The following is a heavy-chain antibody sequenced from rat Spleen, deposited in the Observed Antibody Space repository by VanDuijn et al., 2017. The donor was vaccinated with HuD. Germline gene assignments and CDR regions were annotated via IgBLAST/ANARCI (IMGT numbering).Heavy chain of an antibody. CDR2: ITNIGGTI. D-gene: IGHD5-1*01. CDR1: GFTFSEYW. V-gene: IGHV5-31*01. J-gene: IGHJ4*01. CDR3: TTDRTGALMDA. Sequence: EVQLVESGGGLVQPGRSLKLSCVASGFTFSEYWMTWIRQAPGKGLEWVASITNIGGTIYYRDSVKGRFTISRDNAKSTLYLQMDSLRSEDTATYYCTTDRTGALMDAWGQGASVTVSS.